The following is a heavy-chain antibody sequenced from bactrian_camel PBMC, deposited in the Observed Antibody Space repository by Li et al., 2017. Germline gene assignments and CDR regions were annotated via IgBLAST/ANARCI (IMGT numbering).Heavy chain of an antibody. D-gene: IGHD2*01. J-gene: IGHJ4*01. V-gene: IGHV3S40*01. CDR1: GFTFSAYA. CDR2: INTAGGST. CDR3: AADAGGGSCFGPEINNY. Sequence: DVQLVESGGGLVQPGGSLRLSCVASGFTFSAYAMSWVRQAPGKGLEWVSGINTAGGSTYYADSVKGRFTISRDNAKNTLYLQLNSLKTEDTAMYYCAADAGGGSCFGPEINNYWGQGTQVTVS.